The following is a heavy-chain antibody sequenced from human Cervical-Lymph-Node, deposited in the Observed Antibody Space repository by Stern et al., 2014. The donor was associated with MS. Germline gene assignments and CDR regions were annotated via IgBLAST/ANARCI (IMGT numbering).Heavy chain of an antibody. Sequence: EVQLVESGGGLVQRGGSLRLSCAASGFTFSSYWMTWVRQAPGTGLEWLANIKEDGSDKYYVDSVKGRFTISRDNAKNSLYLQMSSLRAEDTAVYYCVRDSGWFHFDYWGQGTLVTVSS. CDR2: IKEDGSDK. CDR1: GFTFSSYW. CDR3: VRDSGWFHFDY. J-gene: IGHJ4*02. V-gene: IGHV3-7*01. D-gene: IGHD6-19*01.